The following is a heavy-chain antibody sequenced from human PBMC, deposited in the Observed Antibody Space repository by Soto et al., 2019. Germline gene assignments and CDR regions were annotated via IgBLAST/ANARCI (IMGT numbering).Heavy chain of an antibody. CDR1: GYSFTSYW. CDR3: AGGGVRGVITRTRDYYGMDV. V-gene: IGHV5-51*01. Sequence: GESLTISCKGSGYSFTSYWIGWVRQMPGKCLKWMGIIYPGDSDTRYSPSFQGQVTISADKSISTAYLQRSSLKASDTAMYYCAGGGVRGVITRTRDYYGMDVSGQGSTVTVSS. D-gene: IGHD3-10*01. J-gene: IGHJ6*02. CDR2: IYPGDSDT.